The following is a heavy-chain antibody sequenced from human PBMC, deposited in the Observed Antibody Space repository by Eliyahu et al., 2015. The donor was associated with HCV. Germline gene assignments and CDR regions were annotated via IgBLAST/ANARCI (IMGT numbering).Heavy chain of an antibody. CDR1: GXTFTSYA. CDR3: ARTAAAGASFDY. J-gene: IGHJ4*02. CDR2: INAGNGNT. D-gene: IGHD6-13*01. V-gene: IGHV1-3*01. Sequence: QVQLVQSGAEVKKPGASVKVSCKASGXTFTSYAMHWVRQAPGQRLEWMGWINAGNGNTKYSQKFQGRVTITRDTSASTAYMELSSLRSEDTAVYYCARTAAAGASFDYWGQGTLVTVSS.